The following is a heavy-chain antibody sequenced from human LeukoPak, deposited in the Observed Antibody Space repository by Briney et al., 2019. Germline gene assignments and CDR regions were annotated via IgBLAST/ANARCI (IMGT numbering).Heavy chain of an antibody. J-gene: IGHJ4*02. CDR1: GGSFSGYY. D-gene: IGHD3-22*01. CDR2: INHSGST. Sequence: KPSETLSLTCAVYGGSFSGYYWSWIRQPPGKGLEWIGEINHSGSTNYNPSLKSRVTISVDMSKNQFSLKLSSVTAADTAVYYCARSSIYYDSSGYRIWGQGTLVTVS. CDR3: ARSSIYYDSSGYRI. V-gene: IGHV4-34*01.